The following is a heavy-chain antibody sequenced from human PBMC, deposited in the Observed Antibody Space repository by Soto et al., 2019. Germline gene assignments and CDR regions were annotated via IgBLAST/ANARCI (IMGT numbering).Heavy chain of an antibody. CDR2: IYYIGDT. D-gene: IGHD5-12*01. J-gene: IGHJ4*02. CDR1: GGSISNGGYY. V-gene: IGHV4-31*03. Sequence: QVQLQESGPGLVKPSQTLSLTCTVSGGSISNGGYYWSWIRQHPGKGLEWIGNIYYIGDTYYNPSLKSRVSLSVDTSKNQFSLKLNSVTAADTAVYYCAATMTGASAYGIDYWGQGTLVTVSS. CDR3: AATMTGASAYGIDY.